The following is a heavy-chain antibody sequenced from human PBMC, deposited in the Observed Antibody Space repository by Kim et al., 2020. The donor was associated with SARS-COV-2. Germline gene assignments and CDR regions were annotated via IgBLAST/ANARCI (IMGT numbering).Heavy chain of an antibody. CDR3: TRVPFCSSSWWDAFDI. CDR2: IRSKANSYAT. J-gene: IGHJ3*02. Sequence: GGSLRLSCAASGFTFSGSAMHWVRQASGKGLEWVGRIRSKANSYATAYAASVKGRFTISRDDSKNTAYLQMNSLKTEDTAVYYCTRVPFCSSSWWDAFDIWGQGTMVTVSS. CDR1: GFTFSGSA. V-gene: IGHV3-73*01. D-gene: IGHD6-13*01.